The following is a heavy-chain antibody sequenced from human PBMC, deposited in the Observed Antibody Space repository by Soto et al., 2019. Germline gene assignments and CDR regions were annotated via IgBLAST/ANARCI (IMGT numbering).Heavy chain of an antibody. CDR3: ASGFDSDGLYNGGHP. J-gene: IGHJ5*02. CDR1: GGSISTTNW. Sequence: VQLQESGPGLVKPSGTLSLTCTVSGGSISTTNWWSWVRQSPGKGLEWIGEILHIGSTNYNPSLKSRVTISIDKSKNQFSLRLSSVTAADTACYYCASGFDSDGLYNGGHPWGQGTLVSVSS. CDR2: ILHIGST. D-gene: IGHD3-22*01. V-gene: IGHV4-4*02.